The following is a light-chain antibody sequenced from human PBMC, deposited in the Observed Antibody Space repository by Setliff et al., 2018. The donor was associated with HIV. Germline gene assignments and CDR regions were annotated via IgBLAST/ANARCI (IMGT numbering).Light chain of an antibody. CDR3: CSYAGRTSLL. CDR1: SSDVGSYDL. Sequence: QSALTQPASLSGSLGQSITISCPGTSSDVGSYDLVSWYQQLPGKAPKCMIYDVIKRPSGISNRFSGSKAGSTASLTISGLQPGDEADYYCCSYAGRTSLLFGGVTKVTVL. CDR2: DVI. J-gene: IGLJ2*01. V-gene: IGLV2-23*02.